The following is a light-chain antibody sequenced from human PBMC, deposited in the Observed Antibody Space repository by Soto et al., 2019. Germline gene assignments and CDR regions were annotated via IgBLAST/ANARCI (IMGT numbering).Light chain of an antibody. J-gene: IGKJ5*01. CDR2: DTS. CDR3: QQRSNWPPIT. V-gene: IGKV3-11*01. Sequence: EIVLTQSPATLSLSPGERATLSCISSQSIAGYLAWYQKKPGQAPRLLIYDTSNRVTGVPARFSGSGSGTDFTLSISSLEPEDFAVYYCQQRSNWPPITFGQGTRLEIK. CDR1: QSIAGY.